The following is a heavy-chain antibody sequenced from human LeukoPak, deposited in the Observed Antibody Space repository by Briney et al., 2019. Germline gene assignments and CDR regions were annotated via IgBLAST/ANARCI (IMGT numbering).Heavy chain of an antibody. V-gene: IGHV4-4*09. J-gene: IGHJ6*03. CDR2: IYTSGST. CDR1: GGSISSYY. CDR3: ARQRAAAGRGRGYYYYYMDV. D-gene: IGHD6-13*01. Sequence: PSETLSLTCTVSGGSISSYYWSWIRQPPGKGLEWIGYIYTSGSTNYNPSLKSRVTISVDTSKNQFSLKLSSVTAADTAVYYCARQRAAAGRGRGYYYYYMDVWGKGTTVTVSS.